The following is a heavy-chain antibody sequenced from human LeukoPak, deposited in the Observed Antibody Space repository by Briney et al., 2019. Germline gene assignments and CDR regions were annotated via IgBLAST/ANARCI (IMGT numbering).Heavy chain of an antibody. J-gene: IGHJ4*02. D-gene: IGHD2-15*01. CDR3: ARARYCSGGSCYFWKNYYFDY. Sequence: GASVKVSCKASGYTFTSYDINWVRQATGQGLEWMGWMNPNSGNTGYAQKFQGRDTMTRNTSISTAYMELSSLRSEDTAVYYCARARYCSGGSCYFWKNYYFDYWGQGTLVTVSS. V-gene: IGHV1-8*01. CDR1: GYTFTSYD. CDR2: MNPNSGNT.